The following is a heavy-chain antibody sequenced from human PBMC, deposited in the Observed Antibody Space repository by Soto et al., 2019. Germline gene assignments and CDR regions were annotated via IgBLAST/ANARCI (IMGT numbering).Heavy chain of an antibody. CDR3: ARSYMVRGVANWFDP. D-gene: IGHD3-10*01. V-gene: IGHV4-30-2*01. Sequence: SETLSLTCAVSGGSISSGGYSWSWIRQPPGKGLEWIGYIYHSGSTYYNPSLKSRVTISVDKSKNQFSLKLSSVTAADTAVYYCARSYMVRGVANWFDPWGQGTLVTVSS. CDR2: IYHSGST. J-gene: IGHJ5*02. CDR1: GGSISSGGYS.